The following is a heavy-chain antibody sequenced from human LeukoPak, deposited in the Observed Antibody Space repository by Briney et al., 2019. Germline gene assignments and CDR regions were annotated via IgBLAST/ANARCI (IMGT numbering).Heavy chain of an antibody. CDR3: AAYYDFWSGYYSAYYYYYMDV. Sequence: SVKVSCKASGGTFSSYTISWVRQAPGQGLEGMGRIIPILGIANYAQKFQGRVTITADKSTSTAYMELSSLRSEDTAVYYCAAYYDFWSGYYSAYYYYYMDVWGKGTTVTVSS. V-gene: IGHV1-69*02. J-gene: IGHJ6*03. D-gene: IGHD3-3*01. CDR2: IIPILGIA. CDR1: GGTFSSYT.